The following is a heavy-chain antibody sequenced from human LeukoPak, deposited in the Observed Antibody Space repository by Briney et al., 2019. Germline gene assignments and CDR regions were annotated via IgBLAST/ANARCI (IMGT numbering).Heavy chain of an antibody. CDR2: IFRIGST. D-gene: IGHD6-13*01. CDR1: GFSINNGYY. Sequence: SETLSLTCSVSGFSINNGYYWAWIRQPPGKGLEWIGTIFRIGSTYYNPSLKSRVTISVDTSKNQFSLKVTSVTAADTAPYYCARVIDVAAAGYFDSWGQGTQVTVSS. V-gene: IGHV4-38-2*02. CDR3: ARVIDVAAAGYFDS. J-gene: IGHJ4*02.